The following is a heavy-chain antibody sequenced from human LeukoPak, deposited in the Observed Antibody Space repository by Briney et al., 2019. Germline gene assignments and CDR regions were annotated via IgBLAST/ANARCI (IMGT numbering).Heavy chain of an antibody. V-gene: IGHV4-59*01. Sequence: SETLSLTCTVSGGSISSYYWSWIRQPPGKGLEWIGYIYYSGSTNYNPSLKSRVTIPVDTSKDQFSLKLSSVTAADTAVYYCARVVYCSSTSCYGNWFDPRGQGTLVTVSS. CDR1: GGSISSYY. CDR3: ARVVYCSSTSCYGNWFDP. J-gene: IGHJ5*02. D-gene: IGHD2-2*01. CDR2: IYYSGST.